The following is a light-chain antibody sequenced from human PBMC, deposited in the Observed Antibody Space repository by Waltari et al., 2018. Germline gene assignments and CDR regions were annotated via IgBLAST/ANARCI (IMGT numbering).Light chain of an antibody. Sequence: IQVIQSPSTLSASVGDRVTIICRASQSISNWLAWYQQKPGKAPKLLIHKATTLESGVPSRFSGSGSGTEFTLTISSLQPDDFATYYCQQYNSYSTFGQGTKLEMK. J-gene: IGKJ2*01. CDR3: QQYNSYST. V-gene: IGKV1-5*03. CDR1: QSISNW. CDR2: KAT.